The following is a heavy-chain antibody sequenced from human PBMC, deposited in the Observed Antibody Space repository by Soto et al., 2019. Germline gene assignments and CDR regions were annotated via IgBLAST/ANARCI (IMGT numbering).Heavy chain of an antibody. CDR1: GFTVSSNY. CDR3: ARETTGTTFFAY. Sequence: GGSLRLSCAASGFTVSSNYMSWVRQAPGKGLEWVSVIYSGGSTYYTDSVKGRFTISRDNSKNTLYLQMNSLRAEDTAVYYCARETTGTTFFAYWGQGTLVTVSS. V-gene: IGHV3-53*01. D-gene: IGHD1-7*01. CDR2: IYSGGST. J-gene: IGHJ4*02.